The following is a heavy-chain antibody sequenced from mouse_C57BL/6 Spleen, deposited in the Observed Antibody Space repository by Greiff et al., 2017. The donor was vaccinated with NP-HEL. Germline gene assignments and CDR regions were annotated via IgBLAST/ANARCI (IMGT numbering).Heavy chain of an antibody. V-gene: IGHV1-50*01. D-gene: IGHD1-1*01. CDR3: ARRYDYAMDY. CDR1: GYTFTSYW. Sequence: VQLQQPGAELVKPGASVKLSCKASGYTFTSYWMQWVKQRPGQGLEWIGEIDPSDSYTNYNQKFKGKATLTVDTSSSTAYMQLSSLTSEDSAVYYCARRYDYAMDYRGQGTSVTVSS. J-gene: IGHJ4*01. CDR2: IDPSDSYT.